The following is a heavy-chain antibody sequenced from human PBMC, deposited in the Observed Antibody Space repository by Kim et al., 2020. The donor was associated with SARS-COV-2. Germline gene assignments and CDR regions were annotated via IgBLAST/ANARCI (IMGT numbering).Heavy chain of an antibody. V-gene: IGHV4-34*01. Sequence: SETLSLTCAVYGGSFSGYYWSWIRQPPGKGLEWIGEINHSGSTNYNPSLKSRVTISVDTSKNQFSLKLSSVTTADTAVYYCARERDQIGIAAAGTNYYYGMDVWGQGTTVTVSS. CDR2: INHSGST. J-gene: IGHJ6*02. D-gene: IGHD6-13*01. CDR1: GGSFSGYY. CDR3: ARERDQIGIAAAGTNYYYGMDV.